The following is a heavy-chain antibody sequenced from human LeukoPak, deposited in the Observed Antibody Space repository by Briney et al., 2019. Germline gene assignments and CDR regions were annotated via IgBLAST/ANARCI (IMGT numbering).Heavy chain of an antibody. Sequence: SVKVSCKASGGTFSSYAISWVRQAPGQGLEWMGGIIPIFGTANYAQKFQGRVTITADESTSTAYMELSSLRSEDTAVYYCARKQKGAARPGNWFDPWGQGTLVTVSS. V-gene: IGHV1-69*13. D-gene: IGHD6-6*01. J-gene: IGHJ5*02. CDR2: IIPIFGTA. CDR1: GGTFSSYA. CDR3: ARKQKGAARPGNWFDP.